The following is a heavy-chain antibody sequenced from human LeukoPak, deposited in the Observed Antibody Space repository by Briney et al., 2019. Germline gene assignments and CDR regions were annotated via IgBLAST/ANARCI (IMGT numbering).Heavy chain of an antibody. CDR2: MNLNSGGT. J-gene: IGHJ5*02. CDR1: GYTXTGYY. D-gene: IGHD3-16*02. CDR3: ARDKLGLGELSLYDQ. V-gene: IGHV1-2*02. Sequence: ASVKVSCKASGYTXTGYYMHWVRQAPGQGLEWMGWMNLNSGGTKSAQKFQGRVTMTRDTSISTAYMELSRLTSDDTAMYYCARDKLGLGELSLYDQWGQGTLVTVSS.